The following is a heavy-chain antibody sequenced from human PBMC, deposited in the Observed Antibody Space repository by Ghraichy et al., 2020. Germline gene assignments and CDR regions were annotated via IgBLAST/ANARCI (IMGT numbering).Heavy chain of an antibody. CDR2: MNPNSGNT. Sequence: ASVKVSCKASAYTFISYDINWVRQATGQGLEWMGWMNPNSGNTGYVQKFQGRVTMTWNTSINTAYMELSSLTSEDTAVYYCARSRLATIIGPGYNWFDPWGQGTKVTVSS. J-gene: IGHJ5*02. CDR3: ARSRLATIIGPGYNWFDP. CDR1: AYTFISYD. V-gene: IGHV1-8*01. D-gene: IGHD3-3*01.